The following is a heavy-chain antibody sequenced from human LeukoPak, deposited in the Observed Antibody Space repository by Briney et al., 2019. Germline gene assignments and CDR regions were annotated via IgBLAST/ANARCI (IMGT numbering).Heavy chain of an antibody. Sequence: GGSLRLSCEASGFTFSDYSMTWVRQAPGKGLEWVSYISSSSSTIYYADSVKGRFTISRDNAKNSLYLQMNSLRAEDTAVYYCAKYRTPLDYWGQGTLVTVSS. CDR2: ISSSSSTI. CDR1: GFTFSDYS. J-gene: IGHJ4*02. D-gene: IGHD1-14*01. V-gene: IGHV3-48*01. CDR3: AKYRTPLDY.